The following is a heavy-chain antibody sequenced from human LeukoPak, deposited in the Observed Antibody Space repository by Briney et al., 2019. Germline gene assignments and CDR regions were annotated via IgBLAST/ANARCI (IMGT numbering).Heavy chain of an antibody. Sequence: GGSLRLSCAASGFTFSSYAVSWVRQAPGKGLEWVSAISGNGGKTYYADSVKGRFTISRDNSRSTLYLQMNSLRAEDTAIYYCAKDQGSYGMDVWGQGTTVTVSS. J-gene: IGHJ6*02. V-gene: IGHV3-23*01. CDR1: GFTFSSYA. D-gene: IGHD3-10*01. CDR2: ISGNGGKT. CDR3: AKDQGSYGMDV.